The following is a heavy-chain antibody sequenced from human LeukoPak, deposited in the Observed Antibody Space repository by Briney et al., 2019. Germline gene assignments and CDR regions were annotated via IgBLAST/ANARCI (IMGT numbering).Heavy chain of an antibody. V-gene: IGHV3-21*04. CDR3: ARGSGILWFGELLPDAFDI. Sequence: GGSLRLSCAASGFTFSSYSMNWVRQAPGKGLEWVSSISSSSSYIYYADSVKGRFTISRDNAKNSLYLQMNSLRAEDTAVYYCARGSGILWFGELLPDAFDIWGQGTMVTVSS. D-gene: IGHD3-10*01. CDR2: ISSSSSYI. J-gene: IGHJ3*02. CDR1: GFTFSSYS.